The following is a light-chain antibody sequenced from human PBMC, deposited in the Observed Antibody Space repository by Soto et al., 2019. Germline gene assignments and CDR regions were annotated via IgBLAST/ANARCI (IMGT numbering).Light chain of an antibody. CDR2: GAS. V-gene: IGKV3-20*01. J-gene: IGKJ1*01. Sequence: IVLTQSPGTLSLSPGERATLSCRASQSVTTQLAWYQQKPGQAPRLLIYGASSRATGIPDRFSGSGSGTDFTLTISRLEPEDFAVYYCQQYGSSPMTFGQRTKVDIK. CDR3: QQYGSSPMT. CDR1: QSVTTQ.